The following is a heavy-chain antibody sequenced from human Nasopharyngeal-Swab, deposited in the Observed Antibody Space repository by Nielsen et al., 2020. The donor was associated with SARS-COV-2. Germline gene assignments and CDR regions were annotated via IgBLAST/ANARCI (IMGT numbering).Heavy chain of an antibody. J-gene: IGHJ6*03. CDR2: ISSSSSYI. Sequence: GGSLRLSCAASGFTFSIYSMNWVRQAPGKGLEWVSSISSSSSYIYYADSVKGRFTISRDNARNSLYLQMNSLRAEDTAVYYCARDKKYSSSSLFYYYYMDVWGKGTTVTVSS. CDR3: ARDKKYSSSSLFYYYYMDV. V-gene: IGHV3-21*01. D-gene: IGHD6-6*01. CDR1: GFTFSIYS.